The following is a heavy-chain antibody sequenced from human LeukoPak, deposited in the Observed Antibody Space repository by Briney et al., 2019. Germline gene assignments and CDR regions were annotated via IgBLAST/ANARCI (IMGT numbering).Heavy chain of an antibody. CDR2: ISAYNGNT. CDR1: GYTFTSYG. J-gene: IGHJ4*02. Sequence: ASVKVSCKASGYTFTSYGISWVRQAPGQGLEWMGWISAYNGNTNYAQKLQGRVTMTTDTSTSTAYMELRSLRSDDTAVYYCARNYYDSSGYYRTDLGYWGQGTLVTVSS. V-gene: IGHV1-18*01. D-gene: IGHD3-22*01. CDR3: ARNYYDSSGYYRTDLGY.